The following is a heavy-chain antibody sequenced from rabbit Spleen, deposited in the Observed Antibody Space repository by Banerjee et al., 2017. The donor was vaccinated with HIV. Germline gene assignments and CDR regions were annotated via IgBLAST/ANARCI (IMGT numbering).Heavy chain of an antibody. D-gene: IGHD8-1*01. V-gene: IGHV1S45*01. Sequence: QEHLEESGGGLVKPETSLTLTCKASGFSFSDKDVMCWVRQAPGKGLEWIACINIVTGKDVYATWAKGRFTLSKTSSTTVTLQMTSLTAADTATYFCARDTGSSFSSYGMDLWGPGTLVTVS. CDR2: INIVTGKD. J-gene: IGHJ6*01. CDR3: ARDTGSSFSSYGMDL. CDR1: GFSFSDKDV.